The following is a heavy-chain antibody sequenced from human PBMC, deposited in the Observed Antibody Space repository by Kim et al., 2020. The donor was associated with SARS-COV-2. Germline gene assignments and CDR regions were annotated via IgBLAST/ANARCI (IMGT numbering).Heavy chain of an antibody. Sequence: GGSLRLSCAASGFTVSSNYMSWVRQAPGKGLEWVSVIYSGGSTYYADSVKGRFTISRDTSKNTLYLQMNSLRAEDTAAYYWTNWNDALYYFDYWDQRTLV. V-gene: IGHV3-53*01. D-gene: IGHD1-1*01. CDR1: GFTVSSNY. J-gene: IGHJ4*02. CDR2: IYSGGST. CDR3: TNWNDALYYFDY.